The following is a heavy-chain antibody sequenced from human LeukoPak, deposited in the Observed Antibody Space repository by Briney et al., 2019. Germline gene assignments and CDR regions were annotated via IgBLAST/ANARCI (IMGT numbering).Heavy chain of an antibody. CDR1: GFTFSRYC. D-gene: IGHD1-26*01. CDR3: ARAGVGARFEDY. Sequence: GGSLRLSCAASGFTFSRYCMHWVRQAPGKGLVWVSRINIDGSSTSYADSVKGRFTISRDNAKSTLYLQMNSLRAEDTAVYYCARAGVGARFEDYWGQGTLVTVSS. CDR2: INIDGSST. V-gene: IGHV3-74*01. J-gene: IGHJ4*02.